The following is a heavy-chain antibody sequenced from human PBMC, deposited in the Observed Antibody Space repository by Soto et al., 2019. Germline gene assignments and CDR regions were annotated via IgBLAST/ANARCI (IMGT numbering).Heavy chain of an antibody. D-gene: IGHD6-19*01. CDR3: ARQQWLVLNAFDI. Sequence: SATLSLTCTVSGWSISRYYWRWIRQPPGKGLEWIGYIYYSGSTNYNPSLKSRVTISVDTSKNQFSLKLSSVTAADTAVYYCARQQWLVLNAFDIWGQGTMVT. J-gene: IGHJ3*02. CDR1: GWSISRYY. V-gene: IGHV4-59*01. CDR2: IYYSGST.